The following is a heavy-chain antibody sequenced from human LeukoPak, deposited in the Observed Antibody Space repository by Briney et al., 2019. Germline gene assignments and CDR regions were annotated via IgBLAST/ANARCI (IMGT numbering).Heavy chain of an antibody. J-gene: IGHJ3*02. CDR2: IYYSGST. Sequence: SGTLSLTCTVSGGSISSGDYYWSWIRQPPGKGLEWIGYIYYSGSTYYNPSLKSRVTISVDTSKNQFSLKLSSVTAADTAVYYCARVTSPLWFGELGRAFDIRGQGTMVTVSS. CDR1: GGSISSGDYY. D-gene: IGHD3-10*01. V-gene: IGHV4-30-4*08. CDR3: ARVTSPLWFGELGRAFDI.